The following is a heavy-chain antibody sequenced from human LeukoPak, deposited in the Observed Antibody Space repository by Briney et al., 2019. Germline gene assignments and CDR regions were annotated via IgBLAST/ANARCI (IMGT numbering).Heavy chain of an antibody. CDR1: GFTFRNYA. V-gene: IGHV3-23*01. Sequence: GGSLRLSCAASGFTFRNYAMSWARQAPGKGLEWGSAISGSGGSTSYADSVKGRFTISRDNSKNTLYLQMNSLRAEDTAVYYCAEDPGLGAADDYWGQGTLVSVSS. D-gene: IGHD6-13*01. CDR3: AEDPGLGAADDY. J-gene: IGHJ4*02. CDR2: ISGSGGST.